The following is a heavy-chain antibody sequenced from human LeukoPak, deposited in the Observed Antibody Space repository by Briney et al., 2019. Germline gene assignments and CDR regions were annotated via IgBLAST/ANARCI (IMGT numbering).Heavy chain of an antibody. CDR2: MNPNSGNT. V-gene: IGHV1-8*01. J-gene: IGHJ4*02. D-gene: IGHD1-26*01. CDR1: GYTFISYD. CDR3: ARGTRSGDY. Sequence: GASVKVSCKASGYTFISYDINWVRQATGRGLEWMGWMNPNSGNTGYAQKFQGRVTMTRNTSISTAYMELGSLSSEDTAVYYCARGTRSGDYWGQGTLVTVSS.